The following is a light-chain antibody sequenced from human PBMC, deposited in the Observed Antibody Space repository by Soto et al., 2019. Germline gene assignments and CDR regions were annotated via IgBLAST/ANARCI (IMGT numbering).Light chain of an antibody. CDR1: QSVRSW. CDR2: DAS. V-gene: IGKV1-5*01. Sequence: DIQMTQSPSTLSASVGDRVTITCRASQSVRSWLAWYQQKPGRAPKFLIYDASSLESGVPSRFSGSGSGTEFTLTIGSLQPDDFANYYCQQYDTYFRYTFGQGTKLDIK. J-gene: IGKJ2*01. CDR3: QQYDTYFRYT.